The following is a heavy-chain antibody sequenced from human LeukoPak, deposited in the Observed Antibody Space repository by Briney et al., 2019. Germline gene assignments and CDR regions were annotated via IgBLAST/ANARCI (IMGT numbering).Heavy chain of an antibody. J-gene: IGHJ4*02. D-gene: IGHD5-24*01. CDR3: ARRRDDYSYYFDY. CDR1: GGSIFSYY. CDR2: IYYTGGT. Sequence: SETLSLTCTVSGGSIFSYYWSWIRQPPGKGLEWIGYIYYTGGTNYNPSLKSRVTISVDTSKNQFSLILSSVTAADTAVYYCARRRDDYSYYFDYWGQGTLVTVSS. V-gene: IGHV4-59*01.